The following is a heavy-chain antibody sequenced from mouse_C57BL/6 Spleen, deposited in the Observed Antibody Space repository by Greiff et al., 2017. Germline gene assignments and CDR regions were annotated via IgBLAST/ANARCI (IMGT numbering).Heavy chain of an antibody. CDR2: IDPSDSYT. CDR1: GYTFTSSW. V-gene: IGHV1-59*01. D-gene: IGHD2-14*01. Sequence: QVQLQQPGAELVRPGTSVKLSCKASGYTFTSSWMHWVKQRPGQGLEWIGVIDPSDSYTNYNQKFKGKATLTVDTSSSTAYMQLSSLTSEDSAVYYGARGGYDEGGYAMDYWGQGTSVTVSS. CDR3: ARGGYDEGGYAMDY. J-gene: IGHJ4*01.